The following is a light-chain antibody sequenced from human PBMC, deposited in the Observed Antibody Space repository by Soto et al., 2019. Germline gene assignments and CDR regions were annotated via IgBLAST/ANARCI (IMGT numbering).Light chain of an antibody. CDR1: QSIGTS. J-gene: IGKJ2*01. Sequence: DIQMTQSPSSLSASVGDRVTITCRASQSIGTSINWYQQKPGEAPKLLIYAASSLQSGVPSRFSGSGSGTDFTLTISSLQPEDFATYYCQQSDHSPIYTFGQGTDLEIK. V-gene: IGKV1-39*01. CDR2: AAS. CDR3: QQSDHSPIYT.